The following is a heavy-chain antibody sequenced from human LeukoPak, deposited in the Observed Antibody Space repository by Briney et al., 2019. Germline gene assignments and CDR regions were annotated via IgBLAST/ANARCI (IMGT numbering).Heavy chain of an antibody. CDR2: ISSSGSTI. D-gene: IGHD6-19*01. V-gene: IGHV3-11*04. CDR1: GFTFSDYY. CDR3: ARDRLVEDY. Sequence: GGSLRLSCAASGFTFSDYYMSWIRQAPGKGLERVSYISSSGSTIYYAAFVKGRLDISRDKAKNSLYLQMNSLRAEDTAVYYCARDRLVEDYWGQGTLVTVSS. J-gene: IGHJ4*02.